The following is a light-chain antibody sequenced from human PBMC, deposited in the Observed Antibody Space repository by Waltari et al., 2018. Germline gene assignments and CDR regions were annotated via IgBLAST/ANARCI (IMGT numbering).Light chain of an antibody. CDR3: AAWDDNLNGL. J-gene: IGLJ3*02. CDR1: SSNIGKNA. V-gene: IGLV1-44*01. Sequence: QSVLTQAPSESGTPGQRVTISCSGSSSNIGKNAVNWYQQVPGTAPKLPIYANDQRPSGVPDRLSGSKSGTSASLVISGLQAEDEADYYCAAWDDNLNGLFGGGTKLTVL. CDR2: AND.